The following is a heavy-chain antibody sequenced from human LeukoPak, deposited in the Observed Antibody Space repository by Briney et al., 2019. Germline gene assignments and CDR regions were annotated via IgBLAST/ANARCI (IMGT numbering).Heavy chain of an antibody. J-gene: IGHJ5*02. CDR2: IYYSGST. D-gene: IGHD3-22*01. CDR3: ARGYTYYYDSSGYSRFDP. V-gene: IGHV4-59*01. CDR1: GGSMRSNY. Sequence: SETLSLTCTVSGGSMRSNYWSLTRQPPGKGLEWIGNIYYSGSTNYNPSLKSRVTISIDPSKNQFSLKLSSVTAADTAVYYCARGYTYYYDSSGYSRFDPWGQGTLVTVSS.